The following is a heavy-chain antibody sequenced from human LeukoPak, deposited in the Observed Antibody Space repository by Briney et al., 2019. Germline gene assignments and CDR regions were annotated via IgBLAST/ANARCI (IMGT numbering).Heavy chain of an antibody. V-gene: IGHV3-21*01. CDR3: ARDPNYFDTSGYYRSHYAFDI. J-gene: IGHJ3*02. CDR1: GFTFSSYN. D-gene: IGHD3-22*01. CDR2: VSNSRSYI. Sequence: GGSLILSCAASGFTFSSYNMNWVRQAPGKGLEWVSSVSNSRSYIYYADSVKGRFTISRDNAKNSLYLQMNSLRAEDTAVYFCARDPNYFDTSGYYRSHYAFDIWGQGTMVTVSS.